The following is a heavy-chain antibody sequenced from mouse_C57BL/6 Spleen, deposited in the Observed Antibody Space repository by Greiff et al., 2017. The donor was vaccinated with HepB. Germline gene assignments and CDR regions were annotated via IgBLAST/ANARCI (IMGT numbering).Heavy chain of an antibody. CDR2: ISSGGSYT. J-gene: IGHJ3*01. V-gene: IGHV5-6*01. Sequence: EVQRVESGGDLVKPGGSLKLSCAASGFTFSSYGMSWVRQTPDKRLEWVATISSGGSYTYYPDSVKGRVTISRDNAKNTLYLQMSSLKSEDTAMYYCARPFQTAQAAWFAYWGQGTLVTVSA. CDR1: GFTFSSYG. D-gene: IGHD3-2*02. CDR3: ARPFQTAQAAWFAY.